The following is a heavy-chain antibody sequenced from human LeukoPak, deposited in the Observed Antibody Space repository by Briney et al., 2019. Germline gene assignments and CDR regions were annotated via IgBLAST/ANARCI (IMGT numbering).Heavy chain of an antibody. CDR1: GGSISSYY. D-gene: IGHD3-22*01. CDR2: IYYSATT. Sequence: PSETLSLTCIVSGGSISSYYWSWIRQPPGKGLEWIGYIYYSATTNSNPSLKSRVTISVDTSKNQFSLKRSSVTAADTAVYYCARGGTSYDSAFAMWGQGTRVTVSS. J-gene: IGHJ3*02. V-gene: IGHV4-59*01. CDR3: ARGGTSYDSAFAM.